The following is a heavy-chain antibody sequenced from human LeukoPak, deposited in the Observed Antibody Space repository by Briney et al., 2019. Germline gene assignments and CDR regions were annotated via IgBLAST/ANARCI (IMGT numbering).Heavy chain of an antibody. V-gene: IGHV3-21*01. J-gene: IGHJ4*02. D-gene: IGHD4-11*01. CDR1: GFTFSSYS. CDR3: ARDRSPVTTSLFDY. Sequence: PGGSLRLSCAASGFTFSSYSMNWVRQAPGKGLEWVSSISSSSSYIYYADSVEGRFTISRDNGKNSLYLQMNSLRAEDTAVYYCARDRSPVTTSLFDYWGQGTLVTVSP. CDR2: ISSSSSYI.